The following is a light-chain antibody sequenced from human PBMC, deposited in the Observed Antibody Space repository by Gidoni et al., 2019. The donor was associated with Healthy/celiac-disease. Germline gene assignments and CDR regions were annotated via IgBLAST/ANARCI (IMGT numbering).Light chain of an antibody. Sequence: DIVMTQSPDSLAVSLGERATINCKSSQRVLYSSNNKNYLAWYHQKPGQPPKLLIYWASTRESGVPDRFSGSGSGTDFTLTISSLQAEDVAVYYCQQYYSTPYTFXXXTKLEIK. CDR1: QRVLYSSNNKNY. CDR2: WAS. V-gene: IGKV4-1*01. CDR3: QQYYSTPYT. J-gene: IGKJ2*01.